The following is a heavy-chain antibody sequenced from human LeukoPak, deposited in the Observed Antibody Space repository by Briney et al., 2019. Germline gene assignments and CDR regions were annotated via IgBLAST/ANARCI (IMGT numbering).Heavy chain of an antibody. Sequence: ASVKVSCKASGYTFTGYNMHWVRQAPGQGREWMGWINPNSGGTNYAQKFQGRVTMTRDTSISTAYMELSRLRSDDTAVYYCARDPVYGSGSYYLYFDYWGQGTLVTVSS. J-gene: IGHJ4*02. CDR2: INPNSGGT. CDR3: ARDPVYGSGSYYLYFDY. V-gene: IGHV1-2*02. CDR1: GYTFTGYN. D-gene: IGHD3-10*01.